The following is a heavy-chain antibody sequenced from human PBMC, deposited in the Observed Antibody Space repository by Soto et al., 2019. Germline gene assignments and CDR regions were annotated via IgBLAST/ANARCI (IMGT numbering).Heavy chain of an antibody. V-gene: IGHV3-64*01. J-gene: IGHJ4*02. CDR2: ISSNGGST. Sequence: EVQLVESGGGLVQPGGSLRLSCAASGFTFSSYAMHWVRQAPGKGLEYVSAISSNGGSTYYANSVKGRFTISGDNSKNTLYLQMGSLRAEDMAVYYCARAGYSYAFDYWGQGTLVTVSS. CDR3: ARAGYSYAFDY. CDR1: GFTFSSYA. D-gene: IGHD5-18*01.